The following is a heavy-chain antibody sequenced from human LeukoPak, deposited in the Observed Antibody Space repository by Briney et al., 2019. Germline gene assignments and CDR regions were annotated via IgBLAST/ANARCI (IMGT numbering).Heavy chain of an antibody. V-gene: IGHV1-46*01. CDR3: ARVEIGNGGSYGGPTGYFDY. D-gene: IGHD1-26*01. CDR1: GYTFTSYY. J-gene: IGHJ4*02. Sequence: GXSVKVSCKASGYTFTSYYMHWVRQAPGQGLEWMGIINPSGGSTSYAQKFQGRVTMTRDTSTSTVYMELSSLRSEDTAVYYCARVEIGNGGSYGGPTGYFDYWGQGTLVTVSS. CDR2: INPSGGST.